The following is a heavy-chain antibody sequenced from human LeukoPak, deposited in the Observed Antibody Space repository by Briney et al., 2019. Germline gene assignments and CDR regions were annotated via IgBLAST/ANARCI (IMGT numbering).Heavy chain of an antibody. CDR2: INHSGST. Sequence: PETLSLTCAVYGGSFSGYYWSWIRQPPGKGLEWIGEINHSGSTNYNPSLKSRVTISVDTSKNQFSLKLSSVTAADTAVYYCARARSGLYYYYYYGMDVWGQGTTVTVSS. CDR3: ARARSGLYYYYYYGMDV. CDR1: GGSFSGYY. V-gene: IGHV4-34*01. J-gene: IGHJ6*02.